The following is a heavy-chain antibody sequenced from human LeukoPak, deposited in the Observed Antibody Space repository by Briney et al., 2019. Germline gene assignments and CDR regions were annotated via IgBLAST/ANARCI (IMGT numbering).Heavy chain of an antibody. CDR3: ARGRGPPNSNRDFYYYYYMDV. CDR2: INAANGHT. D-gene: IGHD6-13*01. V-gene: IGHV1-3*03. Sequence: WASVKVSCKASGYTFTNYAIHWVRQAPGQRFEWMGWINAANGHTKYSQEFQDRITITRDTFATTAYMELSNLRSEDMALYYCARGRGPPNSNRDFYYYYYMDVWGTGTTVTVSS. CDR1: GYTFTNYA. J-gene: IGHJ6*03.